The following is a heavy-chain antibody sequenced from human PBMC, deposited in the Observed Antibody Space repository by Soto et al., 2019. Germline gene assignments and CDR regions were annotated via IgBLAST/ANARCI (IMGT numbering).Heavy chain of an antibody. J-gene: IGHJ4*02. CDR3: ASSIGGSSWYPPDY. CDR1: GFTFNGYG. D-gene: IGHD6-13*01. V-gene: IGHV3-30*03. CDR2: LANAGTTQ. Sequence: QVHLVESGGGVVQPGGSLRLSCAASGFTFNGYGMHWVRQSPGEGLEWLAVLANAGTTQYYADSVKGRFTISRDNSKNTLYLQLDSLRPEDTAVYYCASSIGGSSWYPPDYWGQGTLVTVSS.